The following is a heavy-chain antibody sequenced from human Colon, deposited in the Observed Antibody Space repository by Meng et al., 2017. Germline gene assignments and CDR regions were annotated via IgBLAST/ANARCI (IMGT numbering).Heavy chain of an antibody. CDR2: ISAYNGNT. CDR1: GYTFTSYG. V-gene: IGHV1-18*01. Sequence: ASVKVSCKASGYTFTSYGISWVRQAPGQGLEWMGWISAYNGNTNYAQKLQGRVTMTTDTSTSTAYMELRSLRSDDTAVYYCARDNPTDYYDSSVYYFDYWGQGTLVTVSS. J-gene: IGHJ4*02. D-gene: IGHD3-22*01. CDR3: ARDNPTDYYDSSVYYFDY.